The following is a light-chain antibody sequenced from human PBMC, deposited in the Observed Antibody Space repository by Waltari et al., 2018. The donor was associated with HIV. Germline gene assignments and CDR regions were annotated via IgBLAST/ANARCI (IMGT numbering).Light chain of an antibody. CDR2: AAS. V-gene: IGKV1-27*01. CDR3: QKYNNAPRSFT. Sequence: DIQMTQSPSSLSASVGDRVTITCRASQGISNYLAWYQQKPGRVPKLLSSAASTLQSGVPSRFSGSGSGTDFTLTISSLQPEDVATYYCQKYNNAPRSFTFGPGTKVDIK. CDR1: QGISNY. J-gene: IGKJ3*01.